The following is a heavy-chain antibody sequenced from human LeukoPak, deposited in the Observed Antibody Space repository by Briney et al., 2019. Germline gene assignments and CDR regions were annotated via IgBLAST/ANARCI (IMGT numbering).Heavy chain of an antibody. V-gene: IGHV4-61*02. CDR1: GGSISSGSYY. D-gene: IGHD6-13*01. CDR2: IYTSGST. CDR3: ARSGYSSSWYSRWDYYYYGMDV. Sequence: SETLSLTCTVSGGSISSGSYYWSWIRQPAGKGLEWIGRIYTSGSTNYNPSLKSRVNISVDTSKNQFSLKLSSVTAADTAVYYCARSGYSSSWYSRWDYYYYGMDVWGQGTTVTVSS. J-gene: IGHJ6*02.